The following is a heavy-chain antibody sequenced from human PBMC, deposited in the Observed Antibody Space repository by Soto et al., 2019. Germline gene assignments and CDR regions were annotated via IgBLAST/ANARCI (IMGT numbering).Heavy chain of an antibody. V-gene: IGHV3-23*01. J-gene: IGHJ3*02. Sequence: GGSLRLSCAASGFTFSSYAMSWVRQAPGKGLEWVSAISGSGGSTYYADSVKGRFTISRDNSKNTLYLQMNSLRAEDTAVYYCAKLSVLMVYAPPGGYAFDIWGQGTMVTVSS. CDR3: AKLSVLMVYAPPGGYAFDI. CDR1: GFTFSSYA. CDR2: ISGSGGST. D-gene: IGHD2-8*01.